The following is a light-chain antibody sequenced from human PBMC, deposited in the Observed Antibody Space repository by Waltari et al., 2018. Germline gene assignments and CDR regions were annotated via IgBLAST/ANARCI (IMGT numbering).Light chain of an antibody. CDR2: AAS. V-gene: IGKV1-NL1*01. CDR1: QAISNS. CDR3: QQYYSTPPYT. J-gene: IGKJ2*01. Sequence: DIQMTQSPSSLSASVGDRVTITCRASQAISNSLAWCQQKPGKAPKLLLYAASRLESGVPSRFSGSGSGTDYTLTISSLQPEDFATYYCQQYYSTPPYTFGQGTKLEIK.